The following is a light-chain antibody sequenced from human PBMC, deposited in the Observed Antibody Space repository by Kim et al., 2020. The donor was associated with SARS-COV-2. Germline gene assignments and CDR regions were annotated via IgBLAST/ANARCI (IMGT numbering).Light chain of an antibody. Sequence: GQPITISCTGTSSDVGGYKYVSWYQQHPGKAPKLMIYDVSKRPSGVSNRFSGSKSGNTASLTISGLQAEDEGDYYCSSYTSSSTRVFGGGTKLTVL. J-gene: IGLJ3*02. CDR3: SSYTSSSTRV. CDR2: DVS. CDR1: SSDVGGYKY. V-gene: IGLV2-14*04.